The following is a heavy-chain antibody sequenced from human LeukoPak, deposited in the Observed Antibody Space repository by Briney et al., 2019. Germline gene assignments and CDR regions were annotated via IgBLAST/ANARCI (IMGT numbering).Heavy chain of an antibody. CDR2: IKPNSGGT. J-gene: IGHJ4*02. Sequence: GASVKVSCKASGYTFTGYYMHWVRQAPGQGLEWMGWIKPNSGGTNYAQKFQGRVTMTRDTSISTAYMELSRLTSDDTAVYYCARVRGYDYVWGSCPYWGQGTLVTVSS. CDR3: ARVRGYDYVWGSCPY. CDR1: GYTFTGYY. V-gene: IGHV1-2*02. D-gene: IGHD3-16*01.